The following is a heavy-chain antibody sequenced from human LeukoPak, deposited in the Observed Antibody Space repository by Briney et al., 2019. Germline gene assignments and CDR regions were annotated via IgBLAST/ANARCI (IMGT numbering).Heavy chain of an antibody. CDR2: ISYDGSNK. CDR1: GFTFSSYG. J-gene: IGHJ4*02. D-gene: IGHD6-13*01. Sequence: GGSLRLSCAASGFTFSSYGMHWVRQAPGKGLEWVAVISYDGSNKYYADSVKGRFTISRDNSKNTLYLQMNSLKAEDTAVYYCAKDFGFHAGIAGDYWGQGTLVTVSS. V-gene: IGHV3-30*18. CDR3: AKDFGFHAGIAGDY.